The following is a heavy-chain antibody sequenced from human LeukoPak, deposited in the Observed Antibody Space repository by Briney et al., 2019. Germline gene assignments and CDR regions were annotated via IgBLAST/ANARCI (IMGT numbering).Heavy chain of an antibody. D-gene: IGHD6-13*01. CDR2: ISTNSGAI. V-gene: IGHV3-48*01. CDR3: ANFEPGYTSSWYAEF. Sequence: GGSLRLSCTASGFTFSSYGMHWVRQAPEKGLEWVSFISTNSGAIYYADSVKGRFTISRDNAKNALYLQMNSLRVEDTAVYYCANFEPGYTSSWYAEFWGQGTLVTVSS. J-gene: IGHJ4*02. CDR1: GFTFSSYG.